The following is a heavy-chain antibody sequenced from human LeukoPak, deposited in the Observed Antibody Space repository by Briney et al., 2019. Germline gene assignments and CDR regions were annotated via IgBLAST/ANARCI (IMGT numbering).Heavy chain of an antibody. CDR1: GFTFSSYW. D-gene: IGHD5-18*01. V-gene: IGHV3-7*05. Sequence: PGGSLRLSCAASGFTFSSYWMNWVRQAPGKGLEWVANIKQDGSEKYYVDSVKGRLTISRDNAKNSLYLQMNSLRAEDTAVYYRARSPYSYGFAFDYWGQGTLVTVSS. CDR2: IKQDGSEK. J-gene: IGHJ4*02. CDR3: ARSPYSYGFAFDY.